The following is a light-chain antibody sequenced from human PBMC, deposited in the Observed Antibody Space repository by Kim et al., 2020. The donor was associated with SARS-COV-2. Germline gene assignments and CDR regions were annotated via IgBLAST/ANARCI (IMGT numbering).Light chain of an antibody. J-gene: IGLJ2*01. CDR1: SSNIGSNT. Sequence: GQRVTSSCSGSSSNIGSNTVNWYQQLPGTAPKLLIHSNNQRPSGVPDRFSGSKSGTSASLAISGLQSEDEADYYCATWDDSLNGVVFGGGTQLTVL. CDR2: SNN. V-gene: IGLV1-44*01. CDR3: ATWDDSLNGVV.